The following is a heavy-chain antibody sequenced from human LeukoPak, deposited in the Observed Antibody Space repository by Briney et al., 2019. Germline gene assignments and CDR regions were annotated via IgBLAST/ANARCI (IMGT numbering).Heavy chain of an antibody. V-gene: IGHV3-7*01. CDR2: IKQDGSEK. CDR1: GFTFSSYW. J-gene: IGHJ4*02. D-gene: IGHD3-3*01. Sequence: GGSLRLSCAASGFTFSSYWMSWVRQAPGKGLEWVANIKQDGSEKYYVDSVKGRFTISRDNAKNSLYLQMNSLGAEDTAVYYCARQGVRWGGSLFFDYWGQGTLVTDSS. CDR3: ARQGVRWGGSLFFDY.